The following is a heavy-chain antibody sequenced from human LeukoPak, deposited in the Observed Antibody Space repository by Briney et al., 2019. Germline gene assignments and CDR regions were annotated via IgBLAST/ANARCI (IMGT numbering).Heavy chain of an antibody. CDR1: GFTFSSYA. V-gene: IGHV3-30-3*01. CDR2: ISYDGSNK. J-gene: IGHJ4*02. Sequence: GRSLRLSCAASGFTFSSYAMHWVRQAPGKGLEWVAVISYDGSNKYYADSVKGRFTISRDNSKDTLYLQMNSLRAEDTAVYYCARTYYYDRSNFDYWGQGTLVTVSS. CDR3: ARTYYYDRSNFDY. D-gene: IGHD3-22*01.